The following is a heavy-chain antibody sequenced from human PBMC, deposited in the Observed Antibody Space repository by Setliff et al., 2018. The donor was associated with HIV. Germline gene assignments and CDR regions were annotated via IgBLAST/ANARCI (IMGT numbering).Heavy chain of an antibody. Sequence: KPSETLSLTCTVSGGSISSSSYYWGWIRQPPGKGLEWIGNIYYSGSTYNNPSLKSRVTISVDTSENQFSLRLNSVTAADTAVYYCARYRYYYDSSGYGRWSDPWGQGTLVTVSS. J-gene: IGHJ5*02. CDR2: IYYSGST. CDR1: GGSISSSSYY. CDR3: ARYRYYYDSSGYGRWSDP. V-gene: IGHV4-39*01. D-gene: IGHD3-22*01.